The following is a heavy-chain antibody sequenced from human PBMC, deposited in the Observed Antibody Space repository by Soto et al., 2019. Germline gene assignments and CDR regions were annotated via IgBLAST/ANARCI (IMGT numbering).Heavy chain of an antibody. CDR2: IVNDGSST. CDR3: ARETRGTYYDDY. Sequence: EVQLVESGGGLVQPGGSLRLSCEASGFTFSNYWMHWVRQAPGKGLEWVSRIVNDGSSTTYADSVKGRYTISRDNAKNTLYRQMNSLRVEDTAVYYCARETRGTYYDDYWGQGTLVAVGS. V-gene: IGHV3-74*01. J-gene: IGHJ4*02. CDR1: GFTFSNYW. D-gene: IGHD3-16*01.